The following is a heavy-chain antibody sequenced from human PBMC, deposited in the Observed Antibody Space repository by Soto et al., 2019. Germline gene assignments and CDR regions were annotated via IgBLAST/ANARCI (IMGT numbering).Heavy chain of an antibody. J-gene: IGHJ4*02. CDR3: ARILMNYYRLDY. V-gene: IGHV4-30-4*01. CDR1: GASINSGDYY. D-gene: IGHD3-10*01. CDR2: IYYSGST. Sequence: PSETLSLTCTVSGASINSGDYYWSWIRQPPGKGLEWIGHIYYSGSTYYNPSLKSRAGISVDSSKSQVPLKLTSVTASDTAVYCCARILMNYYRLDYWGQGALVTVSS.